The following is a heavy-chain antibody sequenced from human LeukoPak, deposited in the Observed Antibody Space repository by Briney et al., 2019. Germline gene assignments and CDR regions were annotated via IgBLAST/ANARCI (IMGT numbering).Heavy chain of an antibody. CDR2: IDPYSGDT. Sequence: ASVKVSCKASGYTYTDYYIHWVRQAPGQGLVWMGWIDPYSGDTKYAQKIKGRVTMTRDTTISTVYMDLSRLTSDDTAVYFCASDIAASGSFDYWGLGTLVTVSS. J-gene: IGHJ4*02. CDR1: GYTYTDYY. D-gene: IGHD6-13*01. V-gene: IGHV1-2*02. CDR3: ASDIAASGSFDY.